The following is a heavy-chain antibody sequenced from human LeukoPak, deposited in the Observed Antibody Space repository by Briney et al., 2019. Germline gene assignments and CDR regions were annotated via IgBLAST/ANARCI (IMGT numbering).Heavy chain of an antibody. J-gene: IGHJ3*02. CDR2: INWNGGST. CDR3: ARVKMSATVTGDAFDI. Sequence: GGSLRLSCAASGFTFDDYGMSWVRQAPGKGVEWVSGINWNGGSTVYADSVKGRFTISRDNAKNSLYLQMNSLRAEDTALYYCARVKMSATVTGDAFDIWGQGTMVTVSS. D-gene: IGHD4-17*01. CDR1: GFTFDDYG. V-gene: IGHV3-20*04.